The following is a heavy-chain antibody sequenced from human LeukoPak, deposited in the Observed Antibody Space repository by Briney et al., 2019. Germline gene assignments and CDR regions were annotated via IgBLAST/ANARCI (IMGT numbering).Heavy chain of an antibody. D-gene: IGHD5-18*01. CDR1: GGSISSGGYS. J-gene: IGHJ4*02. Sequence: SQTLSLTCAVSGGSISSGGYSWSWIRQPPGKGLEWIGYIYYSGSTNYNPSLKSRVTISVDTSKNQFSLKLSSVTAADTAVYYCARRDTAIIFDYWGQGTLVTVSS. CDR2: IYYSGST. CDR3: ARRDTAIIFDY. V-gene: IGHV4-30-4*07.